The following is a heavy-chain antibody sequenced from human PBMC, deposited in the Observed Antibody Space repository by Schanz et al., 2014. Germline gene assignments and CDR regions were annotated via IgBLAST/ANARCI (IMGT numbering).Heavy chain of an antibody. CDR2: IPWNGAAI. V-gene: IGHV3-9*02. CDR3: AKGSRSGSKVMDV. Sequence: VQLVDSGGGLVKPGGSLRLSCTASGFNSDDYAMHWVRQAPGKGLEWVSNIPWNGAAIGYAGSVRGRFTISRDSAKNSLYLQMNSLRPEDTALYYCAKGSRSGSKVMDVWGKGTTVTGSS. CDR1: GFNSDDYA. J-gene: IGHJ6*03. D-gene: IGHD3-10*01.